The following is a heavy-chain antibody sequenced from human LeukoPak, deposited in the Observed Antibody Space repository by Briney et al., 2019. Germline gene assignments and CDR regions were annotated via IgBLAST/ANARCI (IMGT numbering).Heavy chain of an antibody. CDR1: GGSVSRSNW. D-gene: IGHD4-11*01. CDR3: ARYYSDLGYFDL. CDR2: IHHSGST. V-gene: IGHV4-4*02. Sequence: SETLSLTCAVSGGSVSRSNWWNWVRQPPGKGLEWIGEIHHSGSTNYNPSLKSRVTMSVDKSKNQFSLKLSSVTAADTAVYYCARYYSDLGYFDLWGRGTLVTVSS. J-gene: IGHJ2*01.